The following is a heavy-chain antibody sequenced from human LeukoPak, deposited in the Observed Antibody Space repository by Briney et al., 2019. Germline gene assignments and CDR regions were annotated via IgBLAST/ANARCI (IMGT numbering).Heavy chain of an antibody. D-gene: IGHD1-26*01. V-gene: IGHV3-33*01. J-gene: IGHJ4*02. CDR2: IWNDGNTK. Sequence: GGSLRLSCAASGFTFSSYGMFWVRQAPGKGLEWVAVIWNDGNTKYYADSVKGRFTISRDNSKNTLYLQMNSLRAEDTAVYYCARGYSSRDRVGDFDYWGQGTLVTVSS. CDR3: ARGYSSRDRVGDFDY. CDR1: GFTFSSYG.